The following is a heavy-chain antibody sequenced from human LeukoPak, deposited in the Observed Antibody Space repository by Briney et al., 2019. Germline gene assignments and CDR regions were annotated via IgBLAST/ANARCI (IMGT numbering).Heavy chain of an antibody. CDR3: ALDWSGYFY. J-gene: IGHJ4*02. D-gene: IGHD3-3*01. CDR2: IYHSGST. CDR1: GYSISSGYY. V-gene: IGHV4-38-2*02. Sequence: SETLSLTCTVSGYSISSGYYWGWIRQPPGKGLEWIGSIYHSGSTYYNPSLMSRVTISVDTSKNQFSLKLSSVTAADTAVYCCALDWSGYFYWGQGTLVTVSS.